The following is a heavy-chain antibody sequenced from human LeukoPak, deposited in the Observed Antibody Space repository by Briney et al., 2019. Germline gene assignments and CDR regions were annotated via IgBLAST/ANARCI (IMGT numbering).Heavy chain of an antibody. CDR1: GGTFSSYA. CDR3: ARGPFTGHFDY. J-gene: IGHJ4*02. CDR2: INPNSGGT. Sequence: ASVKVSCKASGGTFSSYAISWVRQAPGQGLEWMGRINPNSGGTNYAQKFQGRVTMTRDTYISTAYMELSRLRSDDTAVYYCARGPFTGHFDYWGQGTLVTVSS. V-gene: IGHV1-2*06. D-gene: IGHD1-14*01.